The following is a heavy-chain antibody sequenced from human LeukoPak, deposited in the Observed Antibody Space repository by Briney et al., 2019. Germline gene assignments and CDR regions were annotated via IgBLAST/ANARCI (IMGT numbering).Heavy chain of an antibody. V-gene: IGHV3-23*01. J-gene: IGHJ4*02. Sequence: PGGSLRLSCAASGLTFSSYVMSWVGQAPGRGLAGVWAIGGSGGSTYYADSVKGRFTISRDNSKNTLYLQMNSLRAEDTAVYYCAKEAYYDFWSGYYYFDYWGQGTLVTVSS. CDR1: GLTFSSYV. D-gene: IGHD3-3*01. CDR2: IGGSGGST. CDR3: AKEAYYDFWSGYYYFDY.